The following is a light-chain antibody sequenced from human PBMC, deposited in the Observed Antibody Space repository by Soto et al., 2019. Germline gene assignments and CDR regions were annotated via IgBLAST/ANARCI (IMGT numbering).Light chain of an antibody. CDR2: GAS. CDR1: QSITTY. CDR3: QHRTT. J-gene: IGKJ1*01. V-gene: IGKV1-39*01. Sequence: DIQMTQSPSSLSASVGDRVTITCRASQSITTYLNWYRQKPGKAPKFLIYGASSLQSGAPSRFSGSGSGTDFTLTISSLQPEDFASYYCQHRTTFGQGTKVDIK.